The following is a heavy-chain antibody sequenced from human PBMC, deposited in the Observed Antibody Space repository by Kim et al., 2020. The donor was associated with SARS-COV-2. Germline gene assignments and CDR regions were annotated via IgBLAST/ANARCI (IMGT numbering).Heavy chain of an antibody. Sequence: SETLSLTCTVSGGSISSGSYYRSWIRQPAGKGLEWIGRIYTSGSTNYNPSLKSRVTISVDTSKNQFSLKRSSVTAADTAVYYCAREVPGGSYYTTPKYYVDYWGQGTLVTVSS. V-gene: IGHV4-61*02. CDR1: GGSISSGSYY. D-gene: IGHD1-26*01. CDR3: AREVPGGSYYTTPKYYVDY. CDR2: IYTSGST. J-gene: IGHJ4*01.